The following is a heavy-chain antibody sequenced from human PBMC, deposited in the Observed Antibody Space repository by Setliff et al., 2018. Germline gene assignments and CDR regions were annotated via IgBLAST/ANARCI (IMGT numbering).Heavy chain of an antibody. CDR2: IYYRGST. CDR3: ARMSGFLYMDV. J-gene: IGHJ6*03. V-gene: IGHV4-61*05. D-gene: IGHD3-3*01. CDR1: GDPMSSRRYY. Sequence: SETLSLTCTVSGDPMSSRRYYWAWIRQPPGKGLEWIGYIYYRGSTNYNPSLKSRVTISVDASKKQFSLKLTSVTAADTAVYYCARMSGFLYMDVWGKGTTVTVSS.